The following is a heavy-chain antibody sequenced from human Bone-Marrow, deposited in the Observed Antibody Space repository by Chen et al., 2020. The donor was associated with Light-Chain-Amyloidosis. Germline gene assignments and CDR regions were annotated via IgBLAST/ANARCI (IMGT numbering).Heavy chain of an antibody. V-gene: IGHV3-30*18. CDR2: GLQDGTKK. Sequence: QLVESGGGVVQPGTSLRLSCEASGFTLSSYGMHWVRQTPGKGLEWLAVGLQDGTKKYYADSILGRFTIARDTSKNTLDLQMNNLRPEDTGIYYCAKLGDQKADFWGQGTLVTGSP. CDR1: GFTLSSYG. J-gene: IGHJ4*02. D-gene: IGHD3-16*01. CDR3: AKLGDQKADF.